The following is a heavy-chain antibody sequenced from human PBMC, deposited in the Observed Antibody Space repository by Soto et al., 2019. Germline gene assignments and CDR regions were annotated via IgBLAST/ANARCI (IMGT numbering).Heavy chain of an antibody. Sequence: PSETLSLTCAVYGGSFSGYYWSWIRQPPGKGLEWIGEINHSGSTNYNPSLKSRVTISVDKSKNQFSLKLSSVTAADTAVYYCARPEYSSSSYGMDVWGQGTTVTVSS. D-gene: IGHD6-6*01. CDR2: INHSGST. J-gene: IGHJ6*02. CDR1: GGSFSGYY. V-gene: IGHV4-34*01. CDR3: ARPEYSSSSYGMDV.